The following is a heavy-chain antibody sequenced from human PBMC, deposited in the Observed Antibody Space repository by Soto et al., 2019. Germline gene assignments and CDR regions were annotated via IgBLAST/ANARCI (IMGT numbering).Heavy chain of an antibody. CDR1: GFTFSSYA. CDR2: ISGSGGST. CDR3: AKDLAPIAVAGTIDY. J-gene: IGHJ4*02. Sequence: PGGSLRLSCAASGFTFSSYAMSWVRQAPGKGLEWVSAISGSGGSTYYADSVKGRFTISRDNSKDTLYLQMNSLRAEDTAVYYCAKDLAPIAVAGTIDYWGQGTLVTVSS. V-gene: IGHV3-23*01. D-gene: IGHD6-19*01.